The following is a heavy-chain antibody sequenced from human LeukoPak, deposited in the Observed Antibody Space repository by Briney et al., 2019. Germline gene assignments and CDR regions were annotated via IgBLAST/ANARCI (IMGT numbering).Heavy chain of an antibody. Sequence: GESLRISCKSSGYSFTNYWIGWVRQMPGKGLEWMGIIYPDDSDTRYSPSFQTQVTISADKSINSAYLQWSSLKASDTAIYYCARRDCTTTSCYGYDAFDIWGQGTMVTVSS. CDR2: IYPDDSDT. J-gene: IGHJ3*02. V-gene: IGHV5-51*01. D-gene: IGHD2-2*01. CDR3: ARRDCTTTSCYGYDAFDI. CDR1: GYSFTNYW.